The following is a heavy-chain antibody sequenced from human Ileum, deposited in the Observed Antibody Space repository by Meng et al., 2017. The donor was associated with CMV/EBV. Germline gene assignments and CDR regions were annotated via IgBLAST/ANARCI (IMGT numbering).Heavy chain of an antibody. CDR1: SNDYY. CDR2: VHYSGSA. D-gene: IGHD3-3*01. Sequence: SNDYYGAWIRQPPGKGLEWIGSVHYSGSAYYNPSLKSRVTISVDTSKKQFSLKVTSVTAADTATYYCARDRRNQAIFGVVMSGMDVWGPGTLVTVSS. CDR3: ARDRRNQAIFGVVMSGMDV. V-gene: IGHV4-39*07. J-gene: IGHJ4*02.